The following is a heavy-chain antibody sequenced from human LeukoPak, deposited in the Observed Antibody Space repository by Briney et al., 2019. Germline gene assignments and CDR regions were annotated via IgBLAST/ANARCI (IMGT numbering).Heavy chain of an antibody. Sequence: GGSLTLSCAASGFTFSSYAMSWVRQAPRQGLEWVSAISGSGGSTYYADSVKGRFTISRDNSKNTLYLQMNSLRAEDTAVYYCAKRGGYYGSGSYWPYYYYGMDVWGQGTTVTVSS. CDR3: AKRGGYYGSGSYWPYYYYGMDV. J-gene: IGHJ6*02. V-gene: IGHV3-23*01. CDR2: ISGSGGST. D-gene: IGHD3-10*01. CDR1: GFTFSSYA.